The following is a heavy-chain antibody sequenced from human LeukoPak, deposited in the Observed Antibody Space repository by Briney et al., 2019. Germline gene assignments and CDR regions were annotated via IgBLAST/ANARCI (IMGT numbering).Heavy chain of an antibody. D-gene: IGHD7-27*01. V-gene: IGHV3-30*03. CDR1: GFTFSSYG. J-gene: IGHJ6*02. CDR3: AMGTYFYGVDV. CDR2: TSYDGINK. Sequence: PGGSLRLSCAASGFTFSSYGMHWVRQAPGKGLEWVAGTSYDGINKYYADSVKGRFTISRDNSKNTLYPQMNSLRAEDTAVYYCAMGTYFYGVDVWGQGTTVTVSS.